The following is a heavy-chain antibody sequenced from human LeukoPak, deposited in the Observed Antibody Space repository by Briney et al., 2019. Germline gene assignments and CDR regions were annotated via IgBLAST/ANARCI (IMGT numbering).Heavy chain of an antibody. Sequence: GSLRLSCAASGFTFSSYAMHWVRQAPGKGLEWVAVISYDGSNKYYADSVKGRFTISRDNSRNTLYLQMNSLRAEDTAVYYCARALGYSGYANLSYWGQGTLVTVSS. CDR1: GFTFSSYA. D-gene: IGHD5-12*01. CDR2: ISYDGSNK. CDR3: ARALGYSGYANLSY. J-gene: IGHJ4*02. V-gene: IGHV3-30*04.